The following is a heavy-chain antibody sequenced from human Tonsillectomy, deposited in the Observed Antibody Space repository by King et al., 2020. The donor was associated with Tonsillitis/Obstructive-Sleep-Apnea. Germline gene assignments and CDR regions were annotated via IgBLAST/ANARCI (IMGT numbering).Heavy chain of an antibody. Sequence: DVQLVESGGGLVQSEGSLRLSCAASGFTISSYWMSWVRQAPGKGLEWVANIKQDGSEKHYVDSVKGRFTISRDNAKNSLYLQLNSLRAEDTAVYYCAREGGHGMGFDYWGQGTLVTDSS. CDR3: AREGGHGMGFDY. D-gene: IGHD3-16*01. V-gene: IGHV3-7*01. J-gene: IGHJ4*02. CDR1: GFTISSYW. CDR2: IKQDGSEK.